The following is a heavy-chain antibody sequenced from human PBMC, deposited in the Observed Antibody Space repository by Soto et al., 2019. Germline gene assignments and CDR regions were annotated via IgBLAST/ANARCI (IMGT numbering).Heavy chain of an antibody. CDR1: GFSLSTSGMR. CDR2: IDWDDDK. V-gene: IGHV2-70*04. CDR3: ARLMAERYGMDV. J-gene: IGHJ6*02. Sequence: SGPTLVNPTQTLTLTCTFSGFSLSTSGMRVSWIRQPPGKALEWLARIDWDDDKFYSTSLKTRLTISKDTSKNQVVLTMTNMDPVDTATYYCARLMAERYGMDVWGQGTTVTVSS. D-gene: IGHD6-19*01.